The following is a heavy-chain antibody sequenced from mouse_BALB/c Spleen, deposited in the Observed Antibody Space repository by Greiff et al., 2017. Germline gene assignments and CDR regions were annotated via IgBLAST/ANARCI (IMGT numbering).Heavy chain of an antibody. CDR3: ARYGPIYDGYFYAMDY. J-gene: IGHJ4*01. V-gene: IGHV3-8*02. CDR2: ISYSGST. Sequence: EVQLQQSGPSLVKPSQTLSLTCSVTGDSITSGYWNWIRKFPGNKLEYMGYISYSGSTYYNPSLKSRISITRDTSKNQYYLQLNSVTTEDTATYYCARYGPIYDGYFYAMDYWGQGTSVTVSS. D-gene: IGHD2-3*01. CDR1: GDSITSGY.